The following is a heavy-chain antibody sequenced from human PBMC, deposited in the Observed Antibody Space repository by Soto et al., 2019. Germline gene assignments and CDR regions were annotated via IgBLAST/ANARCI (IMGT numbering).Heavy chain of an antibody. D-gene: IGHD3-9*01. CDR1: GESISSGGYY. CDR3: ARSPHFDGYNDY. J-gene: IGHJ4*02. V-gene: IGHV4-31*03. Sequence: QVQLQESGPGLVKPSQTLSLTCTVSGESISSGGYYWSWIRQHPGKGLEWIAHIYYSGSTYYNPSLKSRVTISVDTSKNQFSLKLSSVTEADTAVYYCARSPHFDGYNDYWGQGSLVTVSS. CDR2: IYYSGST.